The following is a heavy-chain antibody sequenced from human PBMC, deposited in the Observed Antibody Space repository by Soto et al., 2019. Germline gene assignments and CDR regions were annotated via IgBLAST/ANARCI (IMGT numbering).Heavy chain of an antibody. V-gene: IGHV3-7*01. CDR3: SRSLNS. Sequence: GGSVRLSCAASGFTFSTYWMDWVRQTPGKGLEWVANINQDGSEKNYVDSVKGRFTIYRDNAKNSLYLQMSSLTAEDSALYYCSRSLNSWGQGTLVTVSS. CDR1: GFTFSTYW. J-gene: IGHJ4*02. CDR2: INQDGSEK.